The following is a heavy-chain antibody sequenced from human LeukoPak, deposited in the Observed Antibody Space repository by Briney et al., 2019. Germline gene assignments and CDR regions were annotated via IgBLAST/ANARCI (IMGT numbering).Heavy chain of an antibody. Sequence: ASVKVSCKVSGYTLTELSMQWVRQAPGKGLEWMGGFDPEDGETIYAQKFQGRVTMTEDTSTDTAYMELSSLRSEDTAVYYCATAPRGAAAEEWNWFDPWGQGTLVTVSS. D-gene: IGHD6-13*01. CDR2: FDPEDGET. CDR3: ATAPRGAAAEEWNWFDP. CDR1: GYTLTELS. J-gene: IGHJ5*02. V-gene: IGHV1-24*01.